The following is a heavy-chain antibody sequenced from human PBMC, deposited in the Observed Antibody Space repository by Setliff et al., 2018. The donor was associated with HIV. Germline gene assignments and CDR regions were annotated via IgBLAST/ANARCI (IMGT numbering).Heavy chain of an antibody. D-gene: IGHD3-10*01. CDR2: IVPLVGTP. J-gene: IGHJ4*02. CDR3: ARDSTFFYGSGTSYNVVY. Sequence: GASVEGPCKASGGSFSNYPISWVRQAPGQGLEWMGGIVPLVGTPNYAQKFQGRLTITADKSTRTAYLELSRLSYEDTAVYWCARDSTFFYGSGTSYNVVYWGQGTLVTVSS. CDR1: GGSFSNYP. V-gene: IGHV1-69*06.